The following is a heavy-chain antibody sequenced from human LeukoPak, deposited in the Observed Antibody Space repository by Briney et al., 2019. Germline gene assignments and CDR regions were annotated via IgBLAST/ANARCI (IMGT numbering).Heavy chain of an antibody. CDR2: INPSGGST. J-gene: IGHJ6*02. Sequence: ASVKVSCKASGYTFTSYYMHWVRQAPGQGLEWTGIINPSGGSTSYAQKFQGRVTMTRDTSTSTVYMELSSLRSEDTAVYYCARDALHYDILTGRFPGMDVWGQGTTVTVSS. CDR3: ARDALHYDILTGRFPGMDV. D-gene: IGHD3-9*01. CDR1: GYTFTSYY. V-gene: IGHV1-46*01.